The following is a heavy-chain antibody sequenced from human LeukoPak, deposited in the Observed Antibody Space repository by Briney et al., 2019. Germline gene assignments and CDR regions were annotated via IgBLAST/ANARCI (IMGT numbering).Heavy chain of an antibody. Sequence: SETLSLTCAVYNGSFSGYYWSWIRQPPGKGLEWLGEIDQRGGTSYSPSLKSRVTISVDTSKNQFSLKLNSVTAADTAVYFCARQVVAVAGTGYFDYWGQGTLVTVSS. J-gene: IGHJ4*02. D-gene: IGHD6-19*01. V-gene: IGHV4-34*01. CDR1: NGSFSGYY. CDR3: ARQVVAVAGTGYFDY. CDR2: IDQRGGT.